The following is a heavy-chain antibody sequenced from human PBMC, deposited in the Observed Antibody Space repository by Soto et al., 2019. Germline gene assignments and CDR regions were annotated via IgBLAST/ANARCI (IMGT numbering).Heavy chain of an antibody. CDR3: ARDPTKGFSYYGMDV. CDR2: IIPIFGTA. Sequence: SVKVSCKASGGTFSSYAISWVRQAPGQGLEWMGGIIPIFGTANYAQKFQGRVTITADESTSTAYMELSSLRSEDTAVYYCARDPTKGFSYYGMDVWGQGTTVTVSS. J-gene: IGHJ6*02. V-gene: IGHV1-69*13. CDR1: GGTFSSYA.